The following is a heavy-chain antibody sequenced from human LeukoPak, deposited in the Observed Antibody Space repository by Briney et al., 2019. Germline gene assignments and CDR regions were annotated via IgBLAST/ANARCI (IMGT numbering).Heavy chain of an antibody. D-gene: IGHD2-15*01. Sequence: GGSLRLSCAASGFTFSSYWMSWVRQAPGKGLEWVANIKQDGSEKYYVDSVKGRFTISRQNAKNSLFLQMNSLRAEDTAVYYCARHRSGGSQDDAFDIWGQGTMVTVSS. CDR3: ARHRSGGSQDDAFDI. CDR2: IKQDGSEK. V-gene: IGHV3-7*01. CDR1: GFTFSSYW. J-gene: IGHJ3*02.